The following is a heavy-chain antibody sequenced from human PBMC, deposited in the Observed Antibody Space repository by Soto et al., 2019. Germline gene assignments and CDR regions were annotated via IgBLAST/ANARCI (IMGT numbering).Heavy chain of an antibody. CDR3: ARGVTMVRGVIHTPYFDY. D-gene: IGHD3-10*01. V-gene: IGHV4-31*03. J-gene: IGHJ4*02. CDR1: GGSISSGGYY. Sequence: QVQLQESGPGLVKPSQTLSLTCTVSGGSISSGGYYWSWIRQHPGKGLEWIGYIYYSGSTYYNPSLKSRVTISVDTSKNQFSLKLSSVTAADAAVYYCARGVTMVRGVIHTPYFDYWGQGTLVTVSS. CDR2: IYYSGST.